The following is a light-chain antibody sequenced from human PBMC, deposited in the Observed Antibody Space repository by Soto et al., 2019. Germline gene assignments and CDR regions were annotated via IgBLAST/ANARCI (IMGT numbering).Light chain of an antibody. CDR2: DNN. V-gene: IGLV1-51*01. Sequence: QSVLTQPPSVSAAPGQKVTISCSGSNSNIGNHYLSWYQQLPGTAPKLLIYDNNKRPSGIPDRFSGSKSGTSATLGITGLQTGDEADYYCGTWDASLSAVVFGGGTKLTVL. J-gene: IGLJ2*01. CDR3: GTWDASLSAVV. CDR1: NSNIGNHY.